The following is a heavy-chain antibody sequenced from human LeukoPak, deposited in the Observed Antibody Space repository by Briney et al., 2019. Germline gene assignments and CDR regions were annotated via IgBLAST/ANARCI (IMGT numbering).Heavy chain of an antibody. J-gene: IGHJ5*02. Sequence: APVKASCKASGYTFTSYYMHWVRQAPGQGLEWWGVINPSGGSTSYAQKFQGRVTMTRDTSTSTVYMELSSVRSEDTAVYYCARVGYIRGKNWFDPWGQGTLVTVSS. D-gene: IGHD5-18*01. CDR2: INPSGGST. CDR1: GYTFTSYY. CDR3: ARVGYIRGKNWFDP. V-gene: IGHV1-46*01.